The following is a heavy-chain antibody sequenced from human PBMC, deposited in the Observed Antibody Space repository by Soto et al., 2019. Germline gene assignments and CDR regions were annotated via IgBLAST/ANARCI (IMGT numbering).Heavy chain of an antibody. D-gene: IGHD6-13*01. CDR3: ASFSLAAAGGLDY. Sequence: GASVKVSCKASGYTFTGYYMHWVRQAPGQGLEWMGWINPNSGGTNYAQKFQGRVTMTRDTSISTAYMELSRLRSGDTAVYYCASFSLAAAGGLDYWGQGTLVTVSS. CDR1: GYTFTGYY. CDR2: INPNSGGT. V-gene: IGHV1-2*02. J-gene: IGHJ4*02.